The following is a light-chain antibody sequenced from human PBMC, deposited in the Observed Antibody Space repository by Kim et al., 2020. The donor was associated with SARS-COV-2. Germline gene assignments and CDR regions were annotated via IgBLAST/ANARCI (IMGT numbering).Light chain of an antibody. CDR1: SSDVGGYKY. CDR3: SSYTTRSTLV. V-gene: IGLV2-14*03. CDR2: DVS. Sequence: QSALTQPASVSGSPGQSIAISCTGTSSDVGGYKYVSWYQQHPGKAPNLLIYDVSNRPSGVSDRFSGSKSGNTASLTISGLQAEDEADYYCSSYTTRSTLVFGGGTQLTVL. J-gene: IGLJ3*02.